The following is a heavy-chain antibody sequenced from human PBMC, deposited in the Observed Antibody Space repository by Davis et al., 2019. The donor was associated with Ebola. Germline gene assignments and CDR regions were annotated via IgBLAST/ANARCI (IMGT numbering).Heavy chain of an antibody. CDR3: ARDFAFPGIEACGESYYYGLDV. D-gene: IGHD2-21*01. V-gene: IGHV1-18*01. CDR1: GYTFTSYG. CDR2: ISAYNGNT. J-gene: IGHJ6*02. Sequence: ASVKVSCKASGYTFTSYGISWVRQAPGQGLEWMGWISAYNGNTNYAQKVQGRVTMTTDTSTSTAYLELRSLRSDDTAVYYCARDFAFPGIEACGESYYYGLDVWGQGTTVTVSS.